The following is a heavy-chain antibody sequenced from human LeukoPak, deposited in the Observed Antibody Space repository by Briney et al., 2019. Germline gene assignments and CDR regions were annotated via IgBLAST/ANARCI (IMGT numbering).Heavy chain of an antibody. Sequence: PETLSLTCTVSGGSISSSSYYWGWIRQPPGKGLEWIGSIYYSGSTYYNPSLKSRVTISVDTSKNQFSLKLSSVTAADTAVYYCARSKQQLVLGDAFDIWGQGTMVTVSS. D-gene: IGHD6-13*01. CDR2: IYYSGST. CDR1: GGSISSSSYY. CDR3: ARSKQQLVLGDAFDI. J-gene: IGHJ3*02. V-gene: IGHV4-39*01.